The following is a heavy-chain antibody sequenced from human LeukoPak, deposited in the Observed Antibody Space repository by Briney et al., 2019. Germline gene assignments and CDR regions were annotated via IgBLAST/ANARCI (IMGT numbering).Heavy chain of an antibody. V-gene: IGHV1-24*01. Sequence: GASVKVSCKVSGYTLTELSMHWVRQAPGKGLEWMGGFDPEDGETIYAQKFQGRVTMTEDTSTDTAYMELSSLRSEDTAVYYCACMITFGGAPARVDAFDIWGQGTMVTVSS. CDR3: ACMITFGGAPARVDAFDI. CDR1: GYTLTELS. J-gene: IGHJ3*02. CDR2: FDPEDGET. D-gene: IGHD3-16*01.